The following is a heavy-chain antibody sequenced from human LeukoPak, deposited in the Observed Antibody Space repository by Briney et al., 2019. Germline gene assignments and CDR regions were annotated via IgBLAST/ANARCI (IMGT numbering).Heavy chain of an antibody. V-gene: IGHV4-39*01. D-gene: IGHD3-3*01. J-gene: IGHJ4*02. CDR3: ARRSFGASIFGVDY. Sequence: SETLSLTCTVSGGSFSSSNYYWGWIRQPPGKGLEWIGNIYFYGTTYYNPSLKSRVTISVDTSKNQFSLKLNSVTAADTAVYYCARRSFGASIFGVDYWGQGTMVTVSS. CDR2: IYFYGTT. CDR1: GGSFSSSNYY.